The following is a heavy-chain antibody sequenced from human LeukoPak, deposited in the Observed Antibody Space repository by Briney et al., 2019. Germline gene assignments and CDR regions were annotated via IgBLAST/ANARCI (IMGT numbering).Heavy chain of an antibody. J-gene: IGHJ4*02. CDR1: GFSLSTSGVG. CDR2: IYWDDDK. D-gene: IGHD3-10*01. V-gene: IGHV2-5*02. CDR3: AHQEGVLWFGEPGYFDY. Sequence: ESGPTLVKPTQTLTLTCTFSGFSLSTSGVGVGWIRQPPGKALEWLALIYWDDDKRYSPSLKSRLTITKDTSKNQVVLTMTNMDPVDTATYYCAHQEGVLWFGEPGYFDYWGQGTQVTVSS.